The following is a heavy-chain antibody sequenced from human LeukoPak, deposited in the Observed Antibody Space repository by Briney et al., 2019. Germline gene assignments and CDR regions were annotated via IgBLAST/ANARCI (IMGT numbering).Heavy chain of an antibody. CDR2: ISSSSYI. D-gene: IGHD3-3*01. CDR3: AREGRFLEWLPYHDAFDI. CDR1: GFTFSSYA. Sequence: PGGSLRLSCAASGFTFSSYAMSWVRQAPGKGLEWVSSISSSSYIYYADSVKGRFTISRDNAKNSLYLQMNSLRAEDTAVYYCAREGRFLEWLPYHDAFDIWGQGTMVTVSS. J-gene: IGHJ3*02. V-gene: IGHV3-21*01.